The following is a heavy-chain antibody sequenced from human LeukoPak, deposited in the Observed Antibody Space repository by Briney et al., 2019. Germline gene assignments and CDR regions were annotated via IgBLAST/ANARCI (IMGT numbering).Heavy chain of an antibody. Sequence: GGSLRLSCAASGFTFSTYSMNWVRQPPGKGLEWVSSISSSGSFMYYADSVKGRFTISRDNAKNSLYLQMNSLRAEDTAVYYCASGVRGVISHFDYWGQGTLVTVSS. CDR1: GFTFSTYS. V-gene: IGHV3-21*01. CDR3: ASGVRGVISHFDY. CDR2: ISSSGSFM. D-gene: IGHD3-10*01. J-gene: IGHJ4*02.